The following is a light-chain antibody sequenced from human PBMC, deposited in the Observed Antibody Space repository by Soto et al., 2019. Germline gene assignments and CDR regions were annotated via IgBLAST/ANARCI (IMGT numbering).Light chain of an antibody. CDR2: AAS. V-gene: IGKV1-39*01. CDR1: QTTASY. Sequence: IQMTQSPSSLSASVGDRVTITCRASQTTASYLNWYQQKPGKAPKLLIRAASRLESGVPARFSGSGSGTDFTLTISSLQPEDVATYYCQQSYNTPFTFGPGTKVEI. J-gene: IGKJ3*01. CDR3: QQSYNTPFT.